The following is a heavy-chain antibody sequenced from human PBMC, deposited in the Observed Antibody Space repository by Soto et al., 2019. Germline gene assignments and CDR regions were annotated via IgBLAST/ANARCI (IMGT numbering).Heavy chain of an antibody. CDR1: RVTLSNYC. D-gene: IGHD2-15*01. CDR3: ARDRDMVVEVAAGFGMDV. J-gene: IGHJ6*02. CDR2: IIPIFGTA. Sequence: SVKVSCKPCRVTLSNYCISWVRQAPRQGLEYMGGIIPIFGTAKYAQKFQDRVTITADNPSTTTYMELSSLRSDDTAVYYCARDRDMVVEVAAGFGMDVWGQGTTVTV. V-gene: IGHV1-69*06.